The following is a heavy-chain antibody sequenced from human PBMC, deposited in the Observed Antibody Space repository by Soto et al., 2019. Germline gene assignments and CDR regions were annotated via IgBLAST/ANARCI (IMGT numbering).Heavy chain of an antibody. Sequence: EVQLLESGGGLVQPGGSLRISCAASGFTFSSYVMNWVRQAPGKGLEWVSGIRGSGGDTFSADSVKGRFTISRDNSKNTLYLQMNSLRAEDTAVYYCARGPRAPPPHDYGMDVWGQGTTVTVSS. CDR3: ARGPRAPPPHDYGMDV. J-gene: IGHJ6*02. CDR2: IRGSGGDT. V-gene: IGHV3-23*01. CDR1: GFTFSSYV.